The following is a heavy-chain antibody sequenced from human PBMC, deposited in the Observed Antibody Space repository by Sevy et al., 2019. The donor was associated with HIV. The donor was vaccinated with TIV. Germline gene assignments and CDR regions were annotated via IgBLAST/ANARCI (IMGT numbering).Heavy chain of an antibody. CDR1: GFTFSNYN. J-gene: IGHJ6*02. CDR2: ISSSSRYI. D-gene: IGHD2-15*01. Sequence: GSLRLSCAASGFTFSNYNMNWVRQAPGKGLEWVSCISSSSRYIYYADSMKGRFTISRDNAKNSRYLQMNSLRAEDTAVYYCARVVAYCSGGSCFPGYYYRMDVWGQGTTVTVSS. V-gene: IGHV3-21*01. CDR3: ARVVAYCSGGSCFPGYYYRMDV.